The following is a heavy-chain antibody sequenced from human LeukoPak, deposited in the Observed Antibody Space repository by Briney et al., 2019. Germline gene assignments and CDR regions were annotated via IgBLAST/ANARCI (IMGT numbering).Heavy chain of an antibody. D-gene: IGHD3-22*01. CDR2: IWYDGSNK. J-gene: IGHJ4*02. Sequence: PGGSLRLSCAASGFTFSYYAMTWVRQAPGKGLEWVAVIWYDGSNKYYADSVKGRFTISRDNSKNTLYLQMNSLIAEDTAVYYCSRVGYDSSGYEGYYFDYWGQGTLVTVSS. CDR1: GFTFSYYA. CDR3: SRVGYDSSGYEGYYFDY. V-gene: IGHV3-33*08.